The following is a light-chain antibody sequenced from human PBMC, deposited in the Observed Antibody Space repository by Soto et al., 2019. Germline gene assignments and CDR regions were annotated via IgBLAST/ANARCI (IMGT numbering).Light chain of an antibody. Sequence: VVITQSPTTLSVSPGERATLSCRASQSVSSDLAWYQQKPGQAPRLLIYGASPRATDITATFSGSGSGTEFTLTISSLQSEDFAVYYCQQYNNWPPVTFGGGTKVDIK. CDR3: QQYNNWPPVT. CDR2: GAS. CDR1: QSVSSD. V-gene: IGKV3-15*01. J-gene: IGKJ4*01.